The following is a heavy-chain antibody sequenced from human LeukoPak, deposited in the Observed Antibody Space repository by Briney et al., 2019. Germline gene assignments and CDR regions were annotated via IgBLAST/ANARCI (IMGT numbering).Heavy chain of an antibody. CDR3: ARGGSYLSAFDI. CDR2: IYSSGST. CDR1: GFTVSSNY. V-gene: IGHV3-53*01. D-gene: IGHD1-26*01. Sequence: GGSLRLSCAASGFTVSSNYMSWVRQAPGKGLEWVSIIYSSGSTFYADSVKGRFTISRDNSKNTLYLQMNSLRAEDTAVYYCARGGSYLSAFDIWGQGTMVTVSS. J-gene: IGHJ3*02.